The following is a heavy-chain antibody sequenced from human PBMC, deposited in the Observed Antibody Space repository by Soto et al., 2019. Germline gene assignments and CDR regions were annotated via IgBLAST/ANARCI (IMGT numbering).Heavy chain of an antibody. CDR2: INAGNGNT. D-gene: IGHD3-9*01. CDR3: ASPNRYDILTGYPKHYYYYGMDV. CDR1: GYTFTSYA. Sequence: ASVKVSCKASGYTFTSYAMHWVRQAPGQRLEWMGWINAGNGNTKYSQKFQGRVTITRDTSASTAYMELSSLRSEDTAVYYCASPNRYDILTGYPKHYYYYGMDVWGQGTTVTVSS. J-gene: IGHJ6*02. V-gene: IGHV1-3*01.